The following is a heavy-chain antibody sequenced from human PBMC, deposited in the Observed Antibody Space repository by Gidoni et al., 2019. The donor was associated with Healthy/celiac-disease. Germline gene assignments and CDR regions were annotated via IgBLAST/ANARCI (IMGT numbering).Heavy chain of an antibody. D-gene: IGHD3-3*01. CDR1: GFPFRSYA. V-gene: IGHV3-30-3*01. CDR2: ISYDGSNK. Sequence: QVQLVESGGGVVQPGRSLRLSCAASGFPFRSYAMHWVRQAPGKGLEWVAVISYDGSNKYYADSVKGRFTISRDNSKNTLYLQMNSLRAEDTAVYYCARAGGFLEWLSLDYWGQGTLVTVSS. CDR3: ARAGGFLEWLSLDY. J-gene: IGHJ4*02.